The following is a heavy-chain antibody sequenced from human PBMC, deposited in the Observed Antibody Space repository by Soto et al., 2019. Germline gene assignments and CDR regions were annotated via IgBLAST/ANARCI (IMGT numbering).Heavy chain of an antibody. CDR3: ARGLRNYYGTDV. J-gene: IGHJ6*02. CDR2: INSDETTT. D-gene: IGHD2-15*01. CDR1: GFTFTTYW. Sequence: EVQLVESGGGLVQPGGSLRLSCAASGFTFTTYWMHWVRQVPGKGLVWVSRINSDETTTNYADSVKGRFTVSRDNAKNTLYRQMNSLRVEDTAVYYCARGLRNYYGTDVWGQGTTVIVSS. V-gene: IGHV3-74*01.